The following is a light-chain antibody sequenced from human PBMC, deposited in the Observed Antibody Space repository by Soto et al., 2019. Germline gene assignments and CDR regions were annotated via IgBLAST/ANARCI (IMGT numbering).Light chain of an antibody. Sequence: EVVMTQSPLSLPVTLGQPASISCRSSQSLEYCDVITYFNWFHQRTGQSPRRLIYKVSNPDSGVRDRFSGSGSGTDFPLKNSRVEAEDVGVYFCMQAAHWPYTFGQGTKLEIK. J-gene: IGKJ2*01. CDR1: QSLEYCDVITY. CDR2: KVS. V-gene: IGKV2-30*01. CDR3: MQAAHWPYT.